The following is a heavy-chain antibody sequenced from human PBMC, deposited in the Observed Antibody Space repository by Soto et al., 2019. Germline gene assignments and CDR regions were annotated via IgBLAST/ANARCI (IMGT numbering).Heavy chain of an antibody. CDR1: GFTFSSYA. J-gene: IGHJ6*02. CDR3: AKPGRGDPLGMVA. D-gene: IGHD3-10*01. CDR2: ISGRGCRT. V-gene: IGHV3-23*01. Sequence: GGSLRLSCAASGFTFSSYAMSWVRQAPGKGLEWVSAISGRGCRTYYADSVKGRFTISRDNSKNTLYLQMNSLRAEDTAVYYCAKPGRGDPLGMVAWGQGTTVTVSS.